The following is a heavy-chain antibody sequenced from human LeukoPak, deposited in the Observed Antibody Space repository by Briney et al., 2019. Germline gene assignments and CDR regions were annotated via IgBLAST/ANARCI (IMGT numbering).Heavy chain of an antibody. Sequence: GGSLRLSCVASGFTFSNYWMSWVRQAPGKGLEWVATIEYNGGAKDYADSVKGRFSISRDNAKNSLYLQLNSLRNEDTALYYCARGAPAAGRVDYWGQGTLVTVSS. V-gene: IGHV3-7*01. J-gene: IGHJ4*02. D-gene: IGHD6-25*01. CDR2: IEYNGGAK. CDR3: ARGAPAAGRVDY. CDR1: GFTFSNYW.